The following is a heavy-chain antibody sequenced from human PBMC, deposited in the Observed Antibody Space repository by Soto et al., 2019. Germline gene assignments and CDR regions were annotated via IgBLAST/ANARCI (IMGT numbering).Heavy chain of an antibody. CDR3: ARTQQQPNYYYGMDV. J-gene: IGHJ6*02. V-gene: IGHV4-4*02. CDR2: IYHSEST. Sequence: QVQLQESGPGLVKPSGTLSLTCAVSGGSISSSNWWSWVRQPPGKGLEWIGEIYHSESTNYNPSPKSRVTISVDKSKNQFSLKLSSVTAADTALYYCARTQQQPNYYYGMDVWGQGTTVTVSS. D-gene: IGHD6-13*01. CDR1: GGSISSSNW.